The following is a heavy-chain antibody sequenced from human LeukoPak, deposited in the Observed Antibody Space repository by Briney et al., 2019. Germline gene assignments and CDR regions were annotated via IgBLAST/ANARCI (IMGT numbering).Heavy chain of an antibody. CDR1: GASISSYY. CDR3: ARDLGHCSTTSCAMAFDI. CDR2: IYYTGST. Sequence: SETLSLTCTVSGASISSYYWSWIRQPPGKGLEWIGYIYYTGSTNYNPSLKSRVTISVDTSKKQFSLKLSSVTAADTAVYYCARDLGHCSTTSCAMAFDIWGQGTMVTVSS. D-gene: IGHD2-2*01. J-gene: IGHJ3*02. V-gene: IGHV4-59*01.